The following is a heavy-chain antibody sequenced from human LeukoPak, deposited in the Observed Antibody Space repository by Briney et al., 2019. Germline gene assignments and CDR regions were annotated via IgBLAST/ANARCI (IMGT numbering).Heavy chain of an antibody. J-gene: IGHJ4*02. CDR3: ARDGGGPYYYDSSGYYYDYFDY. Sequence: PGGSLRLSCAASGFTFSDYYMSWIRQAPGKGLEWVSYISSSGSTIYYADSVKGRFTISRDNAKNSLYLQMNSLRAEDTAVYYCARDGGGPYYYDSSGYYYDYFDYWGQGTLVTVSS. V-gene: IGHV3-11*04. CDR1: GFTFSDYY. CDR2: ISSSGSTI. D-gene: IGHD3-22*01.